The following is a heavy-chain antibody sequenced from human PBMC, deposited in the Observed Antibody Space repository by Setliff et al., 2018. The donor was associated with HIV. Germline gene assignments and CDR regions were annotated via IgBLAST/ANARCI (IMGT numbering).Heavy chain of an antibody. CDR3: ARGGLGVVTSFDS. J-gene: IGHJ4*02. CDR1: GGSISSGGYY. Sequence: SETLSLSCTVSGGSISSGGYYWSWIRQHPGKGLEWIGYIHYSGNTYNNPSLNSRISISVDMSKNKFSLKLSSLTAADTAVYYCARGGLGVVTSFDSWGPGTLVTVSS. V-gene: IGHV4-31*03. D-gene: IGHD3-3*01. CDR2: IHYSGNT.